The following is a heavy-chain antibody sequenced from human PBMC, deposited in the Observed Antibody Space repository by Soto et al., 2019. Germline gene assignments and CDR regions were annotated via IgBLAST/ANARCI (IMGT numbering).Heavy chain of an antibody. CDR3: ARKGVTYYYYDMDV. J-gene: IGHJ6*02. CDR2: IYYSGST. Sequence: WETLSLTCTVSGGSISSSSYYWGWLRHPPGQGLEWIGSIYYSGSTYYNPSLKSRVTISVDTSKTQFSLKLSSVTAADTAVYYCARKGVTYYYYDMDVWGQGTTVTVYS. CDR1: GGSISSSSYY. V-gene: IGHV4-39*01. D-gene: IGHD2-21*02.